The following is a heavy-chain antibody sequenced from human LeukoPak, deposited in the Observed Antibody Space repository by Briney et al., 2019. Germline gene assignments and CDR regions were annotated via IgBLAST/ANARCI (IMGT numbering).Heavy chain of an antibody. Sequence: GESLKISCKGSGYSFTSYWIGWVRQMPGKGLEWMGIIYPDDSDTKYGPSFQGQVTISVDKSISTAYVQWSSLKASDTAMYYCARRMGSGNYFDYWGQGTPVTVSS. V-gene: IGHV5-51*01. CDR3: ARRMGSGNYFDY. CDR1: GYSFTSYW. CDR2: IYPDDSDT. D-gene: IGHD3-10*01. J-gene: IGHJ4*02.